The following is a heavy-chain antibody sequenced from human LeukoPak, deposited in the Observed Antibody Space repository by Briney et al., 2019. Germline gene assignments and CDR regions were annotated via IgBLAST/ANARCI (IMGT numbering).Heavy chain of an antibody. D-gene: IGHD1-1*01. CDR3: ASGGVLYGTNYYYYGMDV. Sequence: SETLSLTCAVYGGSFSGYYWSWIRQPPGKGLEWIGEINHSGSTNYNPSLKSRVTISVDTSKNQFSLKLSSVTAADTAVYYCASGGVLYGTNYYYYGMDVWGQGTTVTVSS. J-gene: IGHJ6*02. CDR1: GGSFSGYY. CDR2: INHSGST. V-gene: IGHV4-34*01.